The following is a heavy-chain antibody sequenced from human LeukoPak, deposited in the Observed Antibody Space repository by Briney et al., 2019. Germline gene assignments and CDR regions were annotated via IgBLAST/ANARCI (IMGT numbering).Heavy chain of an antibody. CDR1: GFTFSSYA. Sequence: GGSLRLSCAASGFTFSSYAMSWVRQAPGKGLEWVSAISGSGGSTYYADSVKGRFTISRDNSKNTLYLQMNSLRAEDTAVYYCARDRTDPPTYYDFWSGYSRRSGMDVWGQGTTVTVSS. J-gene: IGHJ6*02. CDR2: ISGSGGST. V-gene: IGHV3-23*01. D-gene: IGHD3-3*01. CDR3: ARDRTDPPTYYDFWSGYSRRSGMDV.